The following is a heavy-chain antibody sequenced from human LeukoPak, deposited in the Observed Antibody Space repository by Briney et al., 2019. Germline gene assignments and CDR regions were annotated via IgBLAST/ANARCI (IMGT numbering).Heavy chain of an antibody. CDR3: ARDRTVAGTWWFDP. D-gene: IGHD6-19*01. J-gene: IGHJ5*02. CDR1: GFTFSSYA. Sequence: GGSLRLSCAASGFTFSSYAMSWVRQAPGKGLEWVSVIYSGGSTYYADSVKGRFTISRDNSKNTLYLQMNSLRAEDTAVCYCARDRTVAGTWWFDPWGQGTLVTVSS. V-gene: IGHV3-53*01. CDR2: IYSGGST.